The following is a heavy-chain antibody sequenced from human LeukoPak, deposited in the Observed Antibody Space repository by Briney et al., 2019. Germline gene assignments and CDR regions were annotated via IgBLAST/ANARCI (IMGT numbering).Heavy chain of an antibody. CDR1: GGTFSSCA. D-gene: IGHD6-13*01. Sequence: SVKVSCKASGGTFSSCAISWVRQAPGQGLEWMGRIIPIFGTANYAQKFQGRVTITADESTSTAYMELSSLRSEDTAVYYCARVAAAAGTVDYWGQGTLVTVSS. V-gene: IGHV1-69*13. CDR2: IIPIFGTA. CDR3: ARVAAAAGTVDY. J-gene: IGHJ4*02.